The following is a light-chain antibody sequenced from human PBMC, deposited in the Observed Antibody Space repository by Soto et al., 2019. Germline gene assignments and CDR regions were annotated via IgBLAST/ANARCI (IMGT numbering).Light chain of an antibody. J-gene: IGKJ4*01. CDR2: DAS. V-gene: IGKV1-5*01. CDR1: QSISSW. Sequence: DIQMTQSPSTLSASVGDRVTITCRASQSISSWLAWYQQKPGKALKLLIYDASSLESGVPSTFSGCGSGTEFTLTISSLQPDDFATYYCQQYNSYPLTFGVGTKVDI. CDR3: QQYNSYPLT.